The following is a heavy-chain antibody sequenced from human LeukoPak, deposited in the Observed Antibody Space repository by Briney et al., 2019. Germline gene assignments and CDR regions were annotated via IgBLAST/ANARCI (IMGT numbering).Heavy chain of an antibody. V-gene: IGHV4-30-2*01. Sequence: PSETLSLTCTVSGGSISSGGYYWSWIRQPPGKGLEWIGYIYHSGSTYYNPSLKSRVTISVDRSKNQFSLKLSSVTAADTAVYYCAREQAARIDYWGQGTLVTVSS. CDR2: IYHSGST. CDR3: AREQAARIDY. CDR1: GGSISSGGYY. D-gene: IGHD6-6*01. J-gene: IGHJ4*02.